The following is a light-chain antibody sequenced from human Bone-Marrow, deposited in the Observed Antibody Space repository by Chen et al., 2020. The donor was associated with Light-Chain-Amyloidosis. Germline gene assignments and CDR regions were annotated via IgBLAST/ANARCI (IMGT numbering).Light chain of an antibody. J-gene: IGLJ3*02. V-gene: IGLV2-14*03. Sequence: QSALAQPASVSGSPGQSITIPCTGTSSNVGSYKHVSWYQHHPGRPPRLLLFDVSRRPSGVSDRFSGSKSGNTASLIISGLRAEDEADYYCNSFTNANTWVFGEGTKVTVL. CDR2: DVS. CDR3: NSFTNANTWV. CDR1: SSNVGSYKH.